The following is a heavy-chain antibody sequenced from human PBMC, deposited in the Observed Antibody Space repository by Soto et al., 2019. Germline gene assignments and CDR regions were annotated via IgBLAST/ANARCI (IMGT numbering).Heavy chain of an antibody. D-gene: IGHD3-10*01. V-gene: IGHV1-46*01. CDR2: INPSGGST. CDR1: GYTFTSYY. CDR3: ARGTMVRGDPNWYFDL. J-gene: IGHJ2*01. Sequence: QVQLVQSGAEVKKPGASVKVSCKASGYTFTSYYMHWVRQAPGQGLEWMGIINPSGGSTSYAQKIQAGVARARETSTSTVDMELSSLRYEDTAVYYCARGTMVRGDPNWYFDLWGRGTLVTVSS.